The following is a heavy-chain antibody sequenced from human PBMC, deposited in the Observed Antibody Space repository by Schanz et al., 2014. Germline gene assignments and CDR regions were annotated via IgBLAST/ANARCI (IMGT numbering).Heavy chain of an antibody. J-gene: IGHJ4*02. CDR1: GFTFSSYS. CDR3: ARDRGGWFEMDY. CDR2: ISTGRYL. D-gene: IGHD6-19*01. Sequence: EVQLVESGGGLVKPGGSLRLSCAASGFTFSSYSLAWVRQAPGKGLEWVSFISTGRYLYYADSVKGRFTISRDIAKSSLYLQMNSLRDEDTAVYYCARDRGGWFEMDYWGQGTLVTVSS. V-gene: IGHV3-21*01.